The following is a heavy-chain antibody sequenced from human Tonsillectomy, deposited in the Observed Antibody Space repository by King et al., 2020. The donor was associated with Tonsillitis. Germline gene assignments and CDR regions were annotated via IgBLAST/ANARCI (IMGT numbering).Heavy chain of an antibody. Sequence: VQLVESGGGLVQPGGSLRLSCAASGFTFSGYTMTCVRQAPGKGLEWVSLINYNGSTTYYADSVRGRFTVSRDNSRNTLYLQIIGLGAADTALYYCSKSGTDFASWAQGPQVTVPT. D-gene: IGHD1-14*01. CDR1: GFTFSGYT. CDR3: SKSGTDFAS. J-gene: IGHJ4*02. CDR2: INYNGSTT. V-gene: IGHV3-23*04.